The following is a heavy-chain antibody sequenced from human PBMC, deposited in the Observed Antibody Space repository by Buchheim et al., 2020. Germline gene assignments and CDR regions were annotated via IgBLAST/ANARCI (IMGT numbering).Heavy chain of an antibody. D-gene: IGHD3-3*01. CDR1: GGSFSGYY. J-gene: IGHJ6*02. Sequence: QVQLQQWGAGLLKPSETLSLTCAVYGGSFSGYYWSWIRQPPGKGLEWIGEINHSGSTDYNPSLKSRVTISVDTSKNQFSLKLSSVTAADTAVYYCARLGYYDFWSGYNYYYYGMDVWGQGTT. CDR2: INHSGST. CDR3: ARLGYYDFWSGYNYYYYGMDV. V-gene: IGHV4-34*01.